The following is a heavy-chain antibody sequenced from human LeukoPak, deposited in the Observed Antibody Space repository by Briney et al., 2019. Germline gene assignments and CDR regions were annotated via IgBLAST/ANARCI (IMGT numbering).Heavy chain of an antibody. Sequence: SETLSLTCTVSGASISSTTYYWGWIRQPPRKGLEWIASIYYSGSTYYNPSLKSRVTISVDTSKNQFSLKLSSVTAADTAVYYCARDLAVLGYFHFDYWGQGTLVTVSS. CDR2: IYYSGST. CDR1: GASISSTTYY. V-gene: IGHV4-39*07. D-gene: IGHD3-22*01. CDR3: ARDLAVLGYFHFDY. J-gene: IGHJ4*02.